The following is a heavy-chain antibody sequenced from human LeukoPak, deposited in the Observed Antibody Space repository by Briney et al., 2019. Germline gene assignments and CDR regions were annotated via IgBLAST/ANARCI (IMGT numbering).Heavy chain of an antibody. V-gene: IGHV3-53*01. Sequence: GGSLRLSCAASGFTVSSNYMSWVRQAPGKGLEWVSVIYSGGSTYYADSVKGRFTISRDNSKNTLYLQMNSLRAEDTAVYYCARLSDYYGRYYFDYWGQGTLVTVSS. CDR1: GFTVSSNY. CDR3: ARLSDYYGRYYFDY. CDR2: IYSGGST. D-gene: IGHD3-10*01. J-gene: IGHJ4*02.